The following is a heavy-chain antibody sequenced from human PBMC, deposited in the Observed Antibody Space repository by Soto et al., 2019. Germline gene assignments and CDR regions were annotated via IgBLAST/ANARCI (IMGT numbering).Heavy chain of an antibody. CDR3: ARQRRQLGYFDL. Sequence: QLQLQESGPGLVKPSETLSLTCTVSGGSISSSSYYWGWIRQPPGKGLEWIGSIYYSGSTYYNPSLKSRVTISVDTSKNQFSLKLSSVTAADTAVYYCARQRRQLGYFDLWGRGTLVTVSS. D-gene: IGHD6-6*01. CDR2: IYYSGST. CDR1: GGSISSSSYY. J-gene: IGHJ2*01. V-gene: IGHV4-39*01.